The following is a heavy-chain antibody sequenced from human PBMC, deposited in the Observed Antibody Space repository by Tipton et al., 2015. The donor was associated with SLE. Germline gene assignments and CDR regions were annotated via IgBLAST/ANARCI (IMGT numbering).Heavy chain of an antibody. V-gene: IGHV4-59*01. CDR1: GFTFSSYG. Sequence: LRLSCAASGFTFSSYGMHWIRQPPGKGLEWIGYIYYSGSTNYNPSLKSRVTISVDTSKNQFSLKLSSVTAADTAVYYCARSIGYSSSSNGFDPWGQGTLVTVSS. D-gene: IGHD6-13*01. J-gene: IGHJ5*02. CDR2: IYYSGST. CDR3: ARSIGYSSSSNGFDP.